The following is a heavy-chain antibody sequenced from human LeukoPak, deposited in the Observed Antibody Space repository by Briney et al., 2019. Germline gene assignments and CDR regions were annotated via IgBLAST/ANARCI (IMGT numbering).Heavy chain of an antibody. CDR1: GGSFSGYY. CDR2: INHSGST. D-gene: IGHD3-10*02. Sequence: SETLSLTCAVYGGSFSGYYWSWIRQPPGKGLEWIGEINHSGSTNYSPSLKSRVTISVDTSKNQFSLKLSSVTAADTAVYYCARTGVFGGFFDYWGQGTLVTVSS. CDR3: ARTGVFGGFFDY. J-gene: IGHJ4*02. V-gene: IGHV4-34*01.